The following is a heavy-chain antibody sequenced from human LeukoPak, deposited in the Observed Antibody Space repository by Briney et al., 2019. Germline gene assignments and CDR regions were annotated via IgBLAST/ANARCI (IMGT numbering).Heavy chain of an antibody. Sequence: PGGSLRLSCAASGFTFSSYSMNWVRQAPGKGLEWVSYISSSSSTIYYADSVKGRFTISRDNAKNSLYLQMNSLRAEDTALYYCAKDWNYDGSGSFWDWGQGTLVTVSS. J-gene: IGHJ4*02. V-gene: IGHV3-48*04. CDR3: AKDWNYDGSGSFWD. CDR2: ISSSSSTI. CDR1: GFTFSSYS. D-gene: IGHD3-10*01.